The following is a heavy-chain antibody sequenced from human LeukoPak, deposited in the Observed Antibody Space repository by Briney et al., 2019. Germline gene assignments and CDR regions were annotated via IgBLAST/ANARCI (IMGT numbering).Heavy chain of an antibody. CDR3: ARDPKKVWGVYYDY. V-gene: IGHV1-46*01. CDR1: GYTFTSYY. D-gene: IGHD3-10*01. CDR2: NNPSGGST. J-gene: IGHJ4*02. Sequence: ASVKVSCKASGYTFTSYYLHWVRQAPGQGLEWMGINNPSGGSTSYAQKFQGRVTMTRDTSTSTVYMELSSLRSEDTAEYYCARDPKKVWGVYYDYWGQGTLVTVSS.